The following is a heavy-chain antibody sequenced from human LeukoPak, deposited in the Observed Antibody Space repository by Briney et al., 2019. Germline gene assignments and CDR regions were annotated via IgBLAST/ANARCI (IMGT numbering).Heavy chain of an antibody. Sequence: GASVKVSCKASGYTFTGYYIHWVRQAPGQGLEWMGWINPNSGDTSYPQSFQGRVTMTRDTSISTTYMELSRLKSDDTAVYYCARGPNVNYFDLWGRGTLVTVSS. D-gene: IGHD3-10*02. CDR3: ARGPNVNYFDL. CDR1: GYTFTGYY. V-gene: IGHV1-2*02. J-gene: IGHJ2*01. CDR2: INPNSGDT.